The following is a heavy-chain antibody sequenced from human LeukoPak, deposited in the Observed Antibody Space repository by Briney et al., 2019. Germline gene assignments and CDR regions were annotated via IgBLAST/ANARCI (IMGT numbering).Heavy chain of an antibody. D-gene: IGHD6-19*01. V-gene: IGHV4-34*01. CDR3: ARGRGRSAVAGSLYYFDY. CDR1: GGSLSVYY. J-gene: IGHJ4*02. Sequence: SESLSVTCAVHGGSLSVYYWSWIRQPLGKGVECRGEINHSGSTNYNPSVKSRVPISGDRSKNQFSLKLRSVTAADTAVYDCARGRGRSAVAGSLYYFDYWGQGTLVTVSS. CDR2: INHSGST.